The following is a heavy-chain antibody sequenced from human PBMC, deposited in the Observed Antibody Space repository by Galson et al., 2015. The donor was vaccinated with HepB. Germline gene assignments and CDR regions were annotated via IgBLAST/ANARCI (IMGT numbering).Heavy chain of an antibody. CDR1: GGSVSSGSYY. CDR2: IYYSGST. CDR3: ARGRYDFWSGSRDAFDI. Sequence: SETLSLTCTVSGGSVSSGSYYWSWIRQPPGKGLEWIGYIYYSGSTNYNPSLKSRVTISVDTSKNQFSLKLSSVTAADTAVYYCARGRYDFWSGSRDAFDIWGQGTMVTVSS. J-gene: IGHJ3*02. D-gene: IGHD3-3*01. V-gene: IGHV4-61*01.